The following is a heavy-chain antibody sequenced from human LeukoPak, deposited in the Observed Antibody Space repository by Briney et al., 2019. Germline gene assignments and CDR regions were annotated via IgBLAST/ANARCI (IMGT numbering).Heavy chain of an antibody. CDR1: GYTFTGYY. CDR3: ASSLPRGLYYFDY. J-gene: IGHJ4*02. V-gene: IGHV1-2*06. CDR2: INPNSGGT. D-gene: IGHD5-12*01. Sequence: ASVKVSCKASGYTFTGYYMHWVRQAPGQGLEWMGRINPNSGGTNYAQKFQGRVTMTRDTSISTAYMELSRLRSDDTAVYYCASSLPRGLYYFDYWGQGTLVTVSS.